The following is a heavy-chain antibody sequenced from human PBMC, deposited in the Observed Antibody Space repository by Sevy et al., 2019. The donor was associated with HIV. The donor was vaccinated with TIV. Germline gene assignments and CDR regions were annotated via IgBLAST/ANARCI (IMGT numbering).Heavy chain of an antibody. V-gene: IGHV1-8*01. CDR1: GYTFTSYD. J-gene: IGHJ6*02. CDR3: ARIPRMTIPSTGYGMDV. Sequence: ASVKVSCKASGYTFTSYDINWVRQATGQGLEWMGWMNPNSGNTGYAQKFQGRVTMTRNTSISTAYMELSSLRSEDTAVYYCARIPRMTIPSTGYGMDVWGQGTTVTVSS. CDR2: MNPNSGNT. D-gene: IGHD2-8*02.